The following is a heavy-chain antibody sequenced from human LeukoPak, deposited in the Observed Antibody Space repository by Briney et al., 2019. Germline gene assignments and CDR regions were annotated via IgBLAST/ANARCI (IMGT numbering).Heavy chain of an antibody. CDR3: ARDFRGFGELYFDY. Sequence: GGSLRLSCAASGFTVSSNYMSWVRQAPGKGLEWVSVIYSGGSTYYADSVKGRFTISRDNSKNTLYLQMNSLRAEDTAVYYCARDFRGFGELYFDYWGQGTLVTVSS. CDR2: IYSGGST. J-gene: IGHJ4*02. V-gene: IGHV3-53*01. D-gene: IGHD3-10*01. CDR1: GFTVSSNY.